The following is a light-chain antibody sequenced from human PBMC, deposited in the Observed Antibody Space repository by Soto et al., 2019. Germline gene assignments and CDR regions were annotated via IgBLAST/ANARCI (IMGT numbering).Light chain of an antibody. CDR3: QQSYSTPRT. CDR2: AAS. Sequence: DIQMTQSPSSLSASVGDRVTITCRASQSISSYLNWYQHKPGKAPKMLINAASSLQSGVPSRFSGSGSGTDFTLTISSLQPEDFATYYCQQSYSTPRTFGQGTRLEIK. CDR1: QSISSY. J-gene: IGKJ5*01. V-gene: IGKV1-39*01.